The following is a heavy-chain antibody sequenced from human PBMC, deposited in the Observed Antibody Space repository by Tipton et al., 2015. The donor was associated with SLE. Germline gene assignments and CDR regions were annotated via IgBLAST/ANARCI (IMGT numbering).Heavy chain of an antibody. CDR1: GGSISSYY. CDR3: ASTRHGDSGIYPGAFDI. D-gene: IGHD1-26*01. Sequence: TLSLTCTVSGGSISSYYWSWIRQPPGKGLEWIGYIYYSGSTNYNPSLKSRVTISVDTSKNQFSLKLSSVTAADTAVYCCASTRHGDSGIYPGAFDIWGQGTMVTVSS. J-gene: IGHJ3*02. CDR2: IYYSGST. V-gene: IGHV4-59*08.